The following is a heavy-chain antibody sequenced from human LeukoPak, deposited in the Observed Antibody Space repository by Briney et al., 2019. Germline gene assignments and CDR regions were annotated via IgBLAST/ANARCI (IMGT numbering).Heavy chain of an antibody. D-gene: IGHD7-27*01. V-gene: IGHV3-21*01. CDR2: ISSNSIYI. J-gene: IGHJ2*01. CDR1: GFTFSTYT. Sequence: GGSLRLSCAASGFTFSTYTMNWVRQAPGKGLEWVSSISSNSIYIKDADSVKGRFTTSRDNTKNSLYLQMNSLRADDTAVYYCARTQLGMYWYFDLWGRGTLVTVSS. CDR3: ARTQLGMYWYFDL.